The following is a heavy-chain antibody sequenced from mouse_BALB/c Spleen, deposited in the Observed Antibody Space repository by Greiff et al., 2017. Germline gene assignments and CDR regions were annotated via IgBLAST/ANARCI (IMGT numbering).Heavy chain of an antibody. Sequence: EVKLVESGGGLVKPGGSLKLSCAASGFTFSDYYMYWVRQTPEKRLEWVATISDGGSYTYYPDSVKGRFTISRDNARNILYLQMSSLRSEDTAMYYCARGLNYGNYRYFDVWGAGTTVTVSS. CDR3: ARGLNYGNYRYFDV. J-gene: IGHJ1*01. CDR1: GFTFSDYY. CDR2: ISDGGSYT. D-gene: IGHD2-1*01. V-gene: IGHV5-4*02.